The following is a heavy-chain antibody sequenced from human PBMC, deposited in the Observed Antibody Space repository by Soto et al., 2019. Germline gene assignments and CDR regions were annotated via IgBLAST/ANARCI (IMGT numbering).Heavy chain of an antibody. J-gene: IGHJ6*02. CDR1: GVAFVLYE. CDR2: INSGGNIT. D-gene: IGHD2-21*01. V-gene: IGHV3-74*01. CDR3: ARSLWSAYFYYGLDV. Sequence: PGGSLRLSCTTSGVAFVLYEMYWIRQVPGKGLVWVSHINSGGNITPYADSVRGRFTISRDNAKNTLYLDMHSLTSDDTAVYFCARSLWSAYFYYGLDVWGHGTMVTVSS.